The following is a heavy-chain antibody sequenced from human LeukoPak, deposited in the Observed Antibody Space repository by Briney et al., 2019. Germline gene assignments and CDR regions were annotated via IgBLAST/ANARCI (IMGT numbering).Heavy chain of an antibody. D-gene: IGHD3-10*01. V-gene: IGHV1-69*01. Sequence: GASVKVSCKASGGTFSSYAISWVRQAPGQGLEWMGGIIPIFGTANYAQKFQGRVTITADESTSTAYVELSSLRSEDTAVYYCARVNYYGSGSRNVKFDYWGQGTLVTVSS. J-gene: IGHJ4*02. CDR1: GGTFSSYA. CDR3: ARVNYYGSGSRNVKFDY. CDR2: IIPIFGTA.